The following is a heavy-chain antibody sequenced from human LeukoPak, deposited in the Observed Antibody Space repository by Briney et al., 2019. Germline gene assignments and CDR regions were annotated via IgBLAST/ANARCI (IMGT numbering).Heavy chain of an antibody. Sequence: APVKVSCKASGGTFSSYAISWVRQAPGQGLEWMGGIIPIFGTANYAQKFQGRVTITADESTSTAYMELSSLRSEDTAVYYCARKDIVVVPAAIGYYGMDVWGQGTTVTVSS. J-gene: IGHJ6*02. CDR3: ARKDIVVVPAAIGYYGMDV. D-gene: IGHD2-2*02. CDR2: IIPIFGTA. V-gene: IGHV1-69*13. CDR1: GGTFSSYA.